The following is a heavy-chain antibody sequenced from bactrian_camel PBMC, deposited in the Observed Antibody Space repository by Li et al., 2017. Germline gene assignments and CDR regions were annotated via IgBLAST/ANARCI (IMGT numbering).Heavy chain of an antibody. Sequence: HVQLVESGGGSVETGGSLRLSCTASGYTHVYTRYTLAWFRQAPLHEREGVASITSDGITNYADSVQGRFSISRDSAKNTLILRVNGLKPEDTAMYYCASHRGLFGQCAADMRDTSAWSWGQGTQVTVS. D-gene: IGHD1*01. CDR3: ASHRGLFGQCAADMRDTSAWS. V-gene: IGHV3S53*01. J-gene: IGHJ6*01. CDR1: GYTHVYTRYT. CDR2: ITSDGIT.